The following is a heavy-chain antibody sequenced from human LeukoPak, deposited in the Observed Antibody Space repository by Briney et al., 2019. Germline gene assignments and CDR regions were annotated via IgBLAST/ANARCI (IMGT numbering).Heavy chain of an antibody. Sequence: GGSLRLSCAASGFTFSSYWMSWVRRAPGKGLEWVGRIKSKIDGGTTDYAAPVKGRFTISRDDSKSTLYLQMNSLKTEDTAVYYCTTAYYDFWSGYYSFWGQGTLVTVSS. CDR1: GFTFSSYW. J-gene: IGHJ4*02. CDR3: TTAYYDFWSGYYSF. D-gene: IGHD3-3*01. V-gene: IGHV3-15*01. CDR2: IKSKIDGGTT.